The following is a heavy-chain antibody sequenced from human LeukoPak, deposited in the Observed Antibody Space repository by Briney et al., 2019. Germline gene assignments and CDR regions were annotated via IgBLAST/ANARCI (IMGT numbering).Heavy chain of an antibody. CDR2: IYPGDSDT. CDR1: GYSFTTYW. D-gene: IGHD2-15*01. V-gene: IGHV5-51*01. Sequence: GESLKISCKGSGYSFTTYWIGWVRQMPEKGLEWMGIIYPGDSDTRYSPSFQGQVTISADKSIRTAFLQWSSLKASDTAMYYCARSSTFCSGGACRLDYWGQGTLVTVSS. J-gene: IGHJ4*02. CDR3: ARSSTFCSGGACRLDY.